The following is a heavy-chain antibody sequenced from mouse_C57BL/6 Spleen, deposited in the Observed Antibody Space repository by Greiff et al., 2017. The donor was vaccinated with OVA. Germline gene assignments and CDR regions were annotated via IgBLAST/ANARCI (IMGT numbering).Heavy chain of an antibody. CDR1: GYTFTEYT. J-gene: IGHJ4*01. V-gene: IGHV1-62-2*01. Sequence: ESGAELVKPGASVKLSCKASGYTFTEYTIHWVKQRSGQGLEWIGWFYPGSGSLKYNENFKDKATLTADKSSSTVYMELSRLTSEDSAVYFCARYGIYYGYDGGCAMDYWGQGTSVTVSS. CDR3: ARYGIYYGYDGGCAMDY. CDR2: FYPGSGSL. D-gene: IGHD2-2*01.